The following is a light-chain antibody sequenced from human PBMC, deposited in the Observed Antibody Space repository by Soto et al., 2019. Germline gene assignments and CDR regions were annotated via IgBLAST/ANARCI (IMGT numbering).Light chain of an antibody. J-gene: IGKJ4*01. CDR2: AAS. Sequence: DIQMTHSPSSLSASVGDRVTITCRASQSISSYLNWYQQKPGKAPKLLIYAASSLQSGVPSRFSGSGSGTDFTLTISSLQPEDFATYYCQQYYTYPPTFGGGTKVDI. V-gene: IGKV1-39*01. CDR1: QSISSY. CDR3: QQYYTYPPT.